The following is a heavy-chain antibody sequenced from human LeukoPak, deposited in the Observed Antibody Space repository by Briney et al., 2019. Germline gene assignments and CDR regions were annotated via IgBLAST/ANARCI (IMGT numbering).Heavy chain of an antibody. CDR2: INSDGSST. Sequence: PGGSLRLSCAASGFTFSSYWMHWVRQAPGKGLVWVSRINSDGSSTSYADSVKGRFTISRDNAKNTLYLQMNSLRAEDTAVYYCARIVRGPCYYGMDVWGQGTTVTVSS. CDR1: GFTFSSYW. V-gene: IGHV3-74*01. D-gene: IGHD3-10*01. CDR3: ARIVRGPCYYGMDV. J-gene: IGHJ6*02.